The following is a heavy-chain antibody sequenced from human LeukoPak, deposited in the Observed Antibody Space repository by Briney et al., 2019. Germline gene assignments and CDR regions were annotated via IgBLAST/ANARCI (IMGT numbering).Heavy chain of an antibody. CDR3: ARGSLYYYDSSGYPGY. CDR1: GFTFSSYE. D-gene: IGHD3-22*01. CDR2: ISSSGSTI. Sequence: PGGSLRLSCAASGFTFSSYEMNWVRQAPGKGLKWVSYISSSGSTIYYADSVKGRFTISRDNAKNSLYLQMNSLRAGDTAVYYCARGSLYYYDSSGYPGYWGQGTLVTVSS. J-gene: IGHJ4*02. V-gene: IGHV3-48*03.